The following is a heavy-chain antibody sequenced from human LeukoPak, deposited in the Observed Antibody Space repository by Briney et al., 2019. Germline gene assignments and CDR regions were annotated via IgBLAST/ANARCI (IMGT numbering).Heavy chain of an antibody. CDR3: ARHPQKYCSSTSCYRWFDP. V-gene: IGHV4-4*07. CDR1: GGSISSYY. CDR2: IYTSGST. Sequence: PSETLSLTCTVSGGSISSYYWSWIRQPAGKGLEWIGRIYTSGSTNYNPSLKSRVTMSVDTSKNQFSLKLSSVTAADTAVYYCARHPQKYCSSTSCYRWFDPWGQGTLVTVSS. J-gene: IGHJ5*02. D-gene: IGHD2-2*01.